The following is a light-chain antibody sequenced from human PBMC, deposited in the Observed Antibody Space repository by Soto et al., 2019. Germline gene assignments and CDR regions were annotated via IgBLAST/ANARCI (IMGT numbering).Light chain of an antibody. V-gene: IGKV1-8*01. Sequence: ILIPQSPSSFSATPGDRVTITCRASQGISSYLAWYQQKPGKAPKLLIYAASTLQSGVPSRFSGSGSGTDFTLTISCLQSEDFATYYCQQYYSYPFTFAQGTKV. CDR1: QGISSY. CDR3: QQYYSYPFT. CDR2: AAS. J-gene: IGKJ1*01.